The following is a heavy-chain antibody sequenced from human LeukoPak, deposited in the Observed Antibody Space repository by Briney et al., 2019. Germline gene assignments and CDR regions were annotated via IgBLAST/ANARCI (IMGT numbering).Heavy chain of an antibody. CDR2: IRYDGSNK. Sequence: GGSLRLSCAASGFTFSNYGMHWVRQAPGKGLEWVAFIRYDGSNKYYADSVKGRFTISRDNSKNTLYLQMNSLRAEDTAVYYCAKEGLELIYYFYYMDVWGKGATVTISS. D-gene: IGHD2/OR15-2a*01. CDR1: GFTFSNYG. CDR3: AKEGLELIYYFYYMDV. V-gene: IGHV3-30*02. J-gene: IGHJ6*03.